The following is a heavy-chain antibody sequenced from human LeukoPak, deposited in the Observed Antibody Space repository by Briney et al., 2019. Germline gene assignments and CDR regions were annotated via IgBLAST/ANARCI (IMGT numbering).Heavy chain of an antibody. V-gene: IGHV3-30*04. Sequence: GGSLRLSCTVSGFTVSSNSMSWVRQAPGKGLEWVAVISYDGSNKYYADSVKGRFTISRDNSKNTLYLQMNSLRAEDTAVYYCARGIAVAGSPVSYWGQGTLVTVSS. J-gene: IGHJ4*02. CDR3: ARGIAVAGSPVSY. CDR1: GFTVSSNS. D-gene: IGHD6-19*01. CDR2: ISYDGSNK.